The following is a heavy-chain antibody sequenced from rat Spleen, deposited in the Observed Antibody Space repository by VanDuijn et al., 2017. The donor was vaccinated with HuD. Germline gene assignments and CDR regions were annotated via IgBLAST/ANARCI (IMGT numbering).Heavy chain of an antibody. Sequence: EVQLVESDGGLVQPGRSLKLSCAASGFTFSDYYMAWVRQAPTKGLEWIASISTGGGNTYYRDSVKGRFTISRDNTRNTLDLQMDSLRSEDTATYYCARSRSLRGYYFEYWGQGVMVSVSS. J-gene: IGHJ2*01. D-gene: IGHD1-7*01. CDR3: ARSRSLRGYYFEY. V-gene: IGHV5-25*01. CDR2: ISTGGGNT. CDR1: GFTFSDYY.